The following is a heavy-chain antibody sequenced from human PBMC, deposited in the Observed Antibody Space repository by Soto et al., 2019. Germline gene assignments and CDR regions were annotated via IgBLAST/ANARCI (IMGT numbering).Heavy chain of an antibody. J-gene: IGHJ2*01. CDR3: ARCYCSVGSCFTCWHFDL. Sequence: QVQVVQSGAEVKKPGASVKVACKASGYTFSTFGMSWVRQAPGQGLEWMGWISVEKGDTNSAQKFQDRVTMTTDTSTGTAYMELRSLTSDDTAVYYCARCYCSVGSCFTCWHFDLWGRGTRVTVSS. CDR2: ISVEKGDT. D-gene: IGHD2-15*01. CDR1: GYTFSTFG. V-gene: IGHV1-18*01.